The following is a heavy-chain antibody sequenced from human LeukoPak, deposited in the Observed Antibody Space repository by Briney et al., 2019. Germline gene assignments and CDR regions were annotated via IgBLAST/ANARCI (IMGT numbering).Heavy chain of an antibody. CDR3: ARDYNDTSGYYNGAMDV. CDR1: GFTFSTYL. D-gene: IGHD3-22*01. CDR2: ISFDGNNK. V-gene: IGHV3-30-3*01. Sequence: PGGSLRLSCAASGFTFSTYLLHWVRQAPGKGLEWVAVISFDGNNKYYADSVKGRFTISRDNSKNTLYLQMNSLRAEDTAVYYCARDYNDTSGYYNGAMDVWGQGTTVTVSS. J-gene: IGHJ6*02.